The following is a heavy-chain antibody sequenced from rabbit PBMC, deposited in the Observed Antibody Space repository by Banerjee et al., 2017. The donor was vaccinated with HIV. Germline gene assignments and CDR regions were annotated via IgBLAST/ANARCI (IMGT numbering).Heavy chain of an antibody. CDR2: IETGDGDT. D-gene: IGHD2-1*01. Sequence: QEQLEESGGDLVKPEGSLTLTCTASGFSFSSSYWIFWVRQAPGKGLEWIACIETGDGDTYYASWAKGRFTISKTSSTTVFLQMTSLTAADTATYFCARLDTDDDYGDSYGMDLWGPGTLVTVS. V-gene: IGHV1S45*01. CDR3: ARLDTDDDYGDSYGMDL. CDR1: GFSFSSSYW. J-gene: IGHJ6*01.